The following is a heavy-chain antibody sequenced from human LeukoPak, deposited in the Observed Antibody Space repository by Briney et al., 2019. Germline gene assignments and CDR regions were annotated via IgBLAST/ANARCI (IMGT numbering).Heavy chain of an antibody. CDR2: INEDGSEK. CDR3: ARGWGYFDY. J-gene: IGHJ4*02. V-gene: IGHV3-7*05. Sequence: PGGSLRLSCAASGFTFSRYWMSWVRQAPEKGLECVANINEDGSEKYYVDSVKGRFTISRDNAKNSLYLQMNSLRAEDTAVYYCARGWGYFDYWGQGTLVTVSS. D-gene: IGHD7-27*01. CDR1: GFTFSRYW.